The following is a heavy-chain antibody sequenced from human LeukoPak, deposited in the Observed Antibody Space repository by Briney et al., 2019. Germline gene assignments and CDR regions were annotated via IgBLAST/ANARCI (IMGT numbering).Heavy chain of an antibody. D-gene: IGHD6-19*01. Sequence: SETLSLTCTVSGGSISSYYWSWIRQPPGKGLEWIGYIYYSGSTNYNPSLKSRVTISVDTSKNQFSLKLSSVTAADTAVYYCARAYSSGWNWFDPWGQGTLVTVSS. CDR3: ARAYSSGWNWFDP. J-gene: IGHJ5*02. CDR1: GGSISSYY. CDR2: IYYSGST. V-gene: IGHV4-59*08.